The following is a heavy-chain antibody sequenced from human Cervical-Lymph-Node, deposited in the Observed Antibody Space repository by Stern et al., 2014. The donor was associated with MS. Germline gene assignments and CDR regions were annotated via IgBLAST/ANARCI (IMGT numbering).Heavy chain of an antibody. CDR1: GGTFSSYA. D-gene: IGHD1-7*01. J-gene: IGHJ6*02. CDR3: ASETGTYYYGVDV. CDR2: IIPTFGTP. Sequence: QVQLVESGAEVKKPGSSVKVSCKASGGTFSSYAFSWVRQAPGQGLEWMGGIIPTFGTPNYAPKFQGRVTITADESTSTTYMELNSLRSEDTAVYYCASETGTYYYGVDVWGPGTTVTVSS. V-gene: IGHV1-69*01.